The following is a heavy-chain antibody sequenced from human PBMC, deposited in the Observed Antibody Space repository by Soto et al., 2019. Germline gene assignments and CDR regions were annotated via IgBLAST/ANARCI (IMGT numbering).Heavy chain of an antibody. J-gene: IGHJ3*02. CDR2: ISAYNGNT. CDR3: ARDEHYDSSGYYRDAFDI. Sequence: QVQLVQSGAEVKKPGASVKVSCKASGYTFTSYGISWVRQAPGQGLEWMGWISAYNGNTNYAQKLQGRVTMTTDTSTSTAYMELRSLRSDDTAVYYCARDEHYDSSGYYRDAFDIWGQGTMVTVSS. CDR1: GYTFTSYG. D-gene: IGHD3-22*01. V-gene: IGHV1-18*01.